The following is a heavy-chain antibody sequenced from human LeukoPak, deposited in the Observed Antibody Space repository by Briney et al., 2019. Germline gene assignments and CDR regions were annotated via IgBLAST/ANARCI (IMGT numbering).Heavy chain of an antibody. J-gene: IGHJ4*02. Sequence: SETLSLTCAVYGGSFSGYYWSWIRQPPGKGLEWIGEINHSGSTNYNPPLKSRVTISVDTSKNQFSLKLSSVTAADTAVYYCARTRYYYNSRSYGAPYYFDYWGQGTLVTVSS. CDR1: GGSFSGYY. V-gene: IGHV4-34*01. D-gene: IGHD3-10*01. CDR2: INHSGST. CDR3: ARTRYYYNSRSYGAPYYFDY.